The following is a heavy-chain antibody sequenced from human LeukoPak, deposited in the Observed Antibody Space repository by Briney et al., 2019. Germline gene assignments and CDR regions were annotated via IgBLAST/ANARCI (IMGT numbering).Heavy chain of an antibody. J-gene: IGHJ4*02. CDR2: ISSSGSTI. D-gene: IGHD2-15*01. Sequence: GGSLRLSCAASGFTFSSYEMNWVRQAPGKGLEWVSYISSSGSTIYYADSVKGRLTISRDNAKNSLYLQMNSLRAEDTAVYYCARGHSCSGGSCFFDYWGQGTLVTVSS. CDR1: GFTFSSYE. V-gene: IGHV3-48*03. CDR3: ARGHSCSGGSCFFDY.